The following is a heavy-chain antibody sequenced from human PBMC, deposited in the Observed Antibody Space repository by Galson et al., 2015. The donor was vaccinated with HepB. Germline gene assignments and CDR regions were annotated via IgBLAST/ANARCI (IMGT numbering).Heavy chain of an antibody. CDR1: GYTFTGYY. Sequence: SVKVSCKASGYTFTGYYMHWVRQAPGQGLEWMGWINPNSGGTNYAQKFQGWVTMTRDTSISTAYMELSRLRSDDTAAYYCARDRIPLGPVVSNGMDVWGQGTTVTVSS. CDR2: INPNSGGT. D-gene: IGHD3-22*01. CDR3: ARDRIPLGPVVSNGMDV. V-gene: IGHV1-2*04. J-gene: IGHJ6*02.